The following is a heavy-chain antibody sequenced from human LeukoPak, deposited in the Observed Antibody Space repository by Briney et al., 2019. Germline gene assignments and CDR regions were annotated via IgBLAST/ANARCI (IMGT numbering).Heavy chain of an antibody. CDR3: ARGHSESSLSFFDF. Sequence: ASVKVSCKASGYTFTTYGCNWVRQAPGQGLEWMGWISAYNGDTQYAQKLQGRVTMTTDTSTRTAYLELRSLSSDDTAVYYCARGHSESSLSFFDFWGQGTLVTVSS. J-gene: IGHJ4*02. CDR1: GYTFTTYG. D-gene: IGHD1-26*01. V-gene: IGHV1-18*01. CDR2: ISAYNGDT.